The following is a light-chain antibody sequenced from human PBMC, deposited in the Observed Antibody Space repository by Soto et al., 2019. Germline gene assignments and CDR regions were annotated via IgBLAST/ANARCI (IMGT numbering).Light chain of an antibody. CDR3: QQRSNWPS. J-gene: IGKJ3*01. V-gene: IGKV3-11*01. Sequence: EIVLTQSPATLSLSPGERATLSCRASQSVSSYLAWYQQKPGQAPRLLIYDASNRATSIPARFSGSGSGTDFTLTISSLEPEDFALYYCQQRSNWPSFGPGTKVDVK. CDR2: DAS. CDR1: QSVSSY.